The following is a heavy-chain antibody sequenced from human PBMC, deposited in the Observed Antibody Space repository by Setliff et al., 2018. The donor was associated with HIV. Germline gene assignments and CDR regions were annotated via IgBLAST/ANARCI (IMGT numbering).Heavy chain of an antibody. Sequence: GGSLRLSCTASGFTLGDYAVNWVRQAPGRGLEWLSYISSSSSTIYYADSVKGRFTISRDNAKNSLYLQMNSLRVEDTAVYYCAKVLVFGIDVFDIWGQGTMVTVSS. CDR2: ISSSSSTI. CDR3: AKVLVFGIDVFDI. CDR1: GFTLGDYA. V-gene: IGHV3-48*01. D-gene: IGHD3-10*02. J-gene: IGHJ3*02.